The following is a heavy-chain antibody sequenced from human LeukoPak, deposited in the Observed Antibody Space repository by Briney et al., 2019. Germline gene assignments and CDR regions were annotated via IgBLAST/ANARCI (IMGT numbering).Heavy chain of an antibody. J-gene: IGHJ4*02. CDR1: GGSISGYY. CDR2: IYSSGST. CDR3: ARHGYTSSSSYFDF. Sequence: PSETLSLTCTVSGGSISGYYWTWIRQPPGKGLEWIGYIYSSGSTNYNPSLKSRVTISVDTSKNQFSLRLSSVTAADTAVYYCARHGYTSSSSYFDFWGQGTLVPVSS. D-gene: IGHD6-6*01. V-gene: IGHV4-59*08.